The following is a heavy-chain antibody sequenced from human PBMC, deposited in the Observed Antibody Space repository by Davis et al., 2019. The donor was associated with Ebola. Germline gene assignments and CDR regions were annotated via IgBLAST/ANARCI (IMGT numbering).Heavy chain of an antibody. D-gene: IGHD3-16*02. J-gene: IGHJ4*02. CDR3: ARGGRGYHFDY. Sequence: GESLKISCAASGFTFSSYGMHWVRQAPGKGLEWVAVIWYDGSNKYYADSAKGRFTISRDNSKNTLYLQMNSLRAEDTAVYYCARGGRGYHFDYWGQGTLVTVSS. CDR1: GFTFSSYG. V-gene: IGHV3-33*01. CDR2: IWYDGSNK.